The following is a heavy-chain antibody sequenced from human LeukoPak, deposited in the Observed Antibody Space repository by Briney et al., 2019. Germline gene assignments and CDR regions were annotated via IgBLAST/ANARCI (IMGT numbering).Heavy chain of an antibody. V-gene: IGHV3-48*04. CDR3: ARVRARYGVVVAATSDY. CDR2: ISSSSSTI. J-gene: IGHJ4*02. Sequence: PGGSLRLSSAASGFTFSSYSMNWVRQAPGKGLEWVSYISSSSSTIYYADSVKGRFSISRDNAKNSVYLQMNSLRAEDTAVYYCARVRARYGVVVAATSDYWGQGTLVTVSS. D-gene: IGHD2-15*01. CDR1: GFTFSSYS.